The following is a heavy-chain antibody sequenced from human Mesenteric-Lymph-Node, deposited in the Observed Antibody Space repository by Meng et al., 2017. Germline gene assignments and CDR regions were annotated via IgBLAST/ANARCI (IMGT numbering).Heavy chain of an antibody. CDR3: ARDAAAGHFDY. Sequence: GGSLRLSCAASGFTFDDYGMSWVRQAPGKGLEWVANINRDGSGQYSVDSMKGRFTMSRDNAKNSLYLQMNSLRAEDTAVYYCARDAAAGHFDYWGQGNRVNGAS. D-gene: IGHD6-13*01. V-gene: IGHV3-7*01. J-gene: IGHJ4*02. CDR2: INRDGSGQ. CDR1: GFTFDDYG.